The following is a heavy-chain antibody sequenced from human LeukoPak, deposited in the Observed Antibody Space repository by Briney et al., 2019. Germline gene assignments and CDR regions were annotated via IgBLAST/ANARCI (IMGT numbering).Heavy chain of an antibody. D-gene: IGHD1-26*01. Sequence: SETLSLTRTVTGGSITSSGYYWGWVRQSPGKGLEWIGYIYYSGSTNYNPSLKSRVTISVDTSKNQFSLKLSSVTAADTAVYYCARTIVGATGGAFDIWGQGTMVTVSS. V-gene: IGHV4-61*05. CDR3: ARTIVGATGGAFDI. CDR1: GGSITSSGYY. CDR2: IYYSGST. J-gene: IGHJ3*02.